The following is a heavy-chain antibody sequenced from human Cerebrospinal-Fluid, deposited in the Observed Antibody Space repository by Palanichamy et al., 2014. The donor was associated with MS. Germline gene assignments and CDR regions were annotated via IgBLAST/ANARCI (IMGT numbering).Heavy chain of an antibody. J-gene: IGHJ4*02. Sequence: QVTLRESGPALVKPTQTLTLTCAFSGFSLRARGMCVSWIRQPPGKALEWLAMIDWDGDKYYSTSLETRLTIARDTSKNLVVLTMTNMDPRDTATYFCARTAAYSLGWSNDNRGQGTLVTVSS. CDR3: ARTAAYSLGWSNDN. V-gene: IGHV2-70*01. D-gene: IGHD6-19*01. CDR2: IDWDGDK. CDR1: GFSLRARGMC.